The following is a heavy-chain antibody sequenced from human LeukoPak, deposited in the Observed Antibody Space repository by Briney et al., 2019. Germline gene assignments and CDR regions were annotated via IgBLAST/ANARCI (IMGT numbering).Heavy chain of an antibody. Sequence: GESLNTSGMSSGSRFTVSWIGWVRQMPGRGLGWMGIIYPGDSDTKYRPSFEGQVNISADKSISTAYLEWSSLKASDTAMYHCARQERNNWFDPWGQGTLVTVSS. CDR2: IYPGDSDT. D-gene: IGHD5-24*01. V-gene: IGHV5-51*01. CDR1: GSRFTVSW. J-gene: IGHJ5*02. CDR3: ARQERNNWFDP.